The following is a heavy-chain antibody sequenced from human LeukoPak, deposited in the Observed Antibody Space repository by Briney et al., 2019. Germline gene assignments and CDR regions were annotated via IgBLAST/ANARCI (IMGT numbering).Heavy chain of an antibody. J-gene: IGHJ4*02. CDR1: GGSIGSSSYY. CDR3: ARQTWIELWHFDY. Sequence: PSETLSLTCTASGGSIGSSSYYWAWIGQPPGKGLEWIGSIYYSGSTYYNPSLKSRVTIFVETSKNKFSLKVSSVTAADTAVYYCARQTWIELWHFDYWGQGALVTVSS. V-gene: IGHV4-39*01. D-gene: IGHD5-18*01. CDR2: IYYSGST.